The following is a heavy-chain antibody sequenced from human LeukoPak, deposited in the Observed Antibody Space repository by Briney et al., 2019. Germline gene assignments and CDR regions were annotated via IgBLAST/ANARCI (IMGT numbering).Heavy chain of an antibody. V-gene: IGHV3-64D*06. J-gene: IGHJ3*02. CDR3: VKLYSSSWLDAFDI. Sequence: GGSLGLSCAASGFTFSSYAMHWVRQAPGKGLEYVSAISSNGGSTYYADSVKGRFTISRDNSKNTLYLQMSSLRAEDTAVYYCVKLYSSSWLDAFDIWGQGTMVTVSS. CDR1: GFTFSSYA. D-gene: IGHD6-13*01. CDR2: ISSNGGST.